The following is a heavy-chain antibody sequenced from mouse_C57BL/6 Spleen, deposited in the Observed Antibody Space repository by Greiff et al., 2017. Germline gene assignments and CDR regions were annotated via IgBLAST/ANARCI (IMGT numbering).Heavy chain of an antibody. V-gene: IGHV1-53*01. J-gene: IGHJ4*01. Sequence: VQLQQPGTELVKPGASVKLSCKASGYTFTSYWMHWVKQRPGQGLEWIGNINPSNGGTNYNEKFKSKATLTVDKSSSTAYMQLSSLTSEDSAVYYCARGITTVVEGDYYAMDYWGQGTSVTVSS. CDR3: ARGITTVVEGDYYAMDY. CDR2: INPSNGGT. CDR1: GYTFTSYW. D-gene: IGHD1-1*01.